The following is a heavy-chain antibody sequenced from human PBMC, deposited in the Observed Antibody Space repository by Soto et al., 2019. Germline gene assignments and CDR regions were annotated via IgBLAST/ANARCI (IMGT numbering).Heavy chain of an antibody. Sequence: QVHLVESGGGMVQSGRTLRLSCAASGFTFSSYAMHWVRQAPGKGLEWVAVISHDGNNTYYADSVKGRFTISRDNSKNTLNMQMNSLSPEDTAVYHCARDMDSRQDYWGQGTLVTVSS. J-gene: IGHJ4*02. CDR3: ARDMDSRQDY. D-gene: IGHD6-25*01. CDR1: GFTFSSYA. CDR2: ISHDGNNT. V-gene: IGHV3-30-3*01.